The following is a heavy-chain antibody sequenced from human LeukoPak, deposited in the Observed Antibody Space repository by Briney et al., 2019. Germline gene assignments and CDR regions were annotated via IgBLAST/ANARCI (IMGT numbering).Heavy chain of an antibody. D-gene: IGHD2-15*01. CDR2: INHSGST. V-gene: IGHV4-34*01. Sequence: SETLSLTCAVYGGSFSGYYWSWIRQPPGKGLEWIGEINHSGSTNYNPSLKSRVTISVDTSKNQFSLKLSSVTAADTAVYYCGRPESSGVCSGGSCYHPRRPFDPWGQETLVTVSS. CDR1: GGSFSGYY. J-gene: IGHJ5*02. CDR3: GRPESSGVCSGGSCYHPRRPFDP.